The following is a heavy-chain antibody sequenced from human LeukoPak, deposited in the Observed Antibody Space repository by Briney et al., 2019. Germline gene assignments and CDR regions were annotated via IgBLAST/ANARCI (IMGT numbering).Heavy chain of an antibody. Sequence: SQTLSLTCTVSGGSLSSGSYYWSWIRQPAGKGLEWIGRIYTSGSTNYNPSLKSRVTISVDTSKNQFSLKLSSVTAADTAVYYCARRGGGTGWYFDYWGQGTLVTVSS. D-gene: IGHD6-19*01. CDR2: IYTSGST. CDR1: GGSLSSGSYY. V-gene: IGHV4-61*02. J-gene: IGHJ4*02. CDR3: ARRGGGTGWYFDY.